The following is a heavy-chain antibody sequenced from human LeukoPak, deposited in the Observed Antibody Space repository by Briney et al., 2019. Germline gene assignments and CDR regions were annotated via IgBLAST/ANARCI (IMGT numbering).Heavy chain of an antibody. V-gene: IGHV1-2*02. D-gene: IGHD2-15*01. CDR2: INPNSGGT. CDR3: ARDQILGNWFDP. Sequence: ASVKVSCKASGYTFTGYYMHWVRQAPGQGLEWMGWINPNSGGTNYAQKFQGRVTMTRDTSISTAHMELSRLRSDDTAVYYCARDQILGNWFDPWGQGTLVTVSS. CDR1: GYTFTGYY. J-gene: IGHJ5*02.